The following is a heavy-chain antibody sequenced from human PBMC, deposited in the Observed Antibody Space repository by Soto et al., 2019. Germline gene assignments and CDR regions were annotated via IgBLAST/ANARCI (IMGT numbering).Heavy chain of an antibody. V-gene: IGHV4-59*01. J-gene: IGHJ5*02. CDR2: IYYTGST. CDR1: GGSISTYY. D-gene: IGHD3-16*01. Sequence: QVQLQESGPGLVKPSETLSLTCTVSGGSISTYYWSWIRQPPGKGLEWIGFIYYTGSTNYNPSLRGRVTLPLDTSKNQFSLKLSSVTAADPAVYYCARASSCAYDSCAFDPWGQGTLVTVSS. CDR3: ARASSCAYDSCAFDP.